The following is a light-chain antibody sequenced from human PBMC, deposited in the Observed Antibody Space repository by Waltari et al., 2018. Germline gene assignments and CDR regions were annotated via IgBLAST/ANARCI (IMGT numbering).Light chain of an antibody. V-gene: IGLV2-23*01. Sequence: QSALTQPAPVSGFPGPSLTISCTGSSSDVGSYNLVSWYQQNQVKAPKLMIYEGSKRPSGVFNRFSGSKTDKRASLTISGLQAEDEAHYCCGSYAGRSAPRVFGGGTKLTVL. CDR3: GSYAGRSAPRV. CDR1: SSDVGSYNL. J-gene: IGLJ3*02. CDR2: EGS.